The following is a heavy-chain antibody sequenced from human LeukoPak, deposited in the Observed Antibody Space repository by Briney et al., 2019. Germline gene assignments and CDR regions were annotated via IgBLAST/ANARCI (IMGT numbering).Heavy chain of an antibody. CDR1: GYSFTSYW. V-gene: IGHV5-51*01. CDR3: ARRLGYSYGSGLRPGWFDY. Sequence: KHGESLKISCKGSGYSFTSYWIGWVRQMPGKGLEWMGIIYPGDSDTRYSPSFQGQVTISADKSISTAYLQWSSLKASDTAMYYCARRLGYSYGSGLRPGWFDYWGQGTLVTVSS. J-gene: IGHJ4*02. D-gene: IGHD5-18*01. CDR2: IYPGDSDT.